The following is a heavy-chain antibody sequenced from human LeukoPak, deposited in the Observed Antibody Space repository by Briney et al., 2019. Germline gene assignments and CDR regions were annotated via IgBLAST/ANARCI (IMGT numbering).Heavy chain of an antibody. Sequence: ASVKGSCKASGYTFTGYYMHWVRQAPGQGLEWMGWINPNSGGTNYAQKFQGRVTMTRDTSISTAYMELSRLRSDDTAVYYCARGDKWELLYYFDYWGQGTLVTVSS. CDR1: GYTFTGYY. CDR3: ARGDKWELLYYFDY. D-gene: IGHD1-26*01. J-gene: IGHJ4*02. CDR2: INPNSGGT. V-gene: IGHV1-2*02.